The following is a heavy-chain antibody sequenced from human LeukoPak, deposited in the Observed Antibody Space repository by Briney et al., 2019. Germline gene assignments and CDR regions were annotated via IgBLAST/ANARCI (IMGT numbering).Heavy chain of an antibody. Sequence: SETLSLTCIVSGYSISSGYYWGWIRQPPGKGLEWIGNIHHTGSTNYNPSLKSRVTISVDTSKNQFSLKLSSVTAADTAVYYCARVADSSGWYRGEYYFDYWGQGTLVTVSS. D-gene: IGHD6-19*01. V-gene: IGHV4-38-2*02. CDR1: GYSISSGYY. CDR3: ARVADSSGWYRGEYYFDY. CDR2: IHHTGST. J-gene: IGHJ4*02.